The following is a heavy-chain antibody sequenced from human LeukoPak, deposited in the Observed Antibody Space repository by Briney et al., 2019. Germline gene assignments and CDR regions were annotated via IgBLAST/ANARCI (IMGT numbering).Heavy chain of an antibody. D-gene: IGHD3-22*01. J-gene: IGHJ4*02. Sequence: KPSETLSLTCTVSGGSISSYYWSWVRQPAGKGLEWIGRIYTSGSTNYNPSLRGRVTMSVDTSKNQFSLKLSSVTAAVTDVYYCARDRGYYDSHLDYWGQGTLVTVSS. CDR2: IYTSGST. CDR3: ARDRGYYDSHLDY. CDR1: GGSISSYY. V-gene: IGHV4-4*07.